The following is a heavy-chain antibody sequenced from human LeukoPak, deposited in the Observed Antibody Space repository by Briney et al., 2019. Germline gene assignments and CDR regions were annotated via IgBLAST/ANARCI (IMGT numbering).Heavy chain of an antibody. D-gene: IGHD3-3*01. CDR3: AKENDFIY. Sequence: GRSLRLSCAASGFTFSNYDMHWVRQAPGKGLEWVAVISYDGTNKYYADSVKGRFTISRDNSKSTLYLQMNSLRAEDTDVYYCAKENDFIYWGQGTLVTVSS. J-gene: IGHJ4*02. CDR2: ISYDGTNK. V-gene: IGHV3-30*18. CDR1: GFTFSNYD.